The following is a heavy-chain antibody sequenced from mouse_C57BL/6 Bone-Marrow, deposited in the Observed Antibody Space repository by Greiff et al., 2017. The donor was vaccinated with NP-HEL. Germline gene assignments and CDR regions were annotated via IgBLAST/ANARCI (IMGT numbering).Heavy chain of an antibody. Sequence: EVKLVESGGGLVQPGGSLKLSCAASGFTFSDYGMAWVRQAPRKGPEWVAFISNLAYSIYYADTVTGRFTISSENAKNTLYLEMSSLRSEDTAMYYCARKEYGSSHWYFDVWGTGTTVTVSS. CDR3: ARKEYGSSHWYFDV. V-gene: IGHV5-15*01. CDR2: ISNLAYSI. CDR1: GFTFSDYG. D-gene: IGHD1-1*01. J-gene: IGHJ1*03.